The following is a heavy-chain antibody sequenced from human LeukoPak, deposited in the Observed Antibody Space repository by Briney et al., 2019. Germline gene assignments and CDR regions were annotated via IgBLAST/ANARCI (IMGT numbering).Heavy chain of an antibody. CDR2: INSDGSST. CDR3: ARDLRSPSDTNIAIDY. CDR1: GFTFSSYW. Sequence: GGSLILSCAASGFTFSSYWMHWVRQTPGKGLVWVSRINSDGSSTVSADSVKGRFTISRDNAMNTLYLQMNSLRAEDTAVYYCARDLRSPSDTNIAIDYWGQGTLVTVSS. J-gene: IGHJ4*02. V-gene: IGHV3-74*01.